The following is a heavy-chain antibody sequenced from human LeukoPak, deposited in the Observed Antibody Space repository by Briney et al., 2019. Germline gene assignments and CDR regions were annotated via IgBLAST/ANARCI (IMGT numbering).Heavy chain of an antibody. CDR3: ARDYNYYDSSGYYHSAPIFDY. D-gene: IGHD3-22*01. Sequence: PGGSLRLSCAASGFTFDDYAMHWVRQAPGKGLEWVSGISWNSGSIGYADSVKGRFTISRDNAKNSLYLQMNSLRAEDTALYYCARDYNYYDSSGYYHSAPIFDYWGQGTLVTVSS. CDR1: GFTFDDYA. J-gene: IGHJ4*02. V-gene: IGHV3-9*01. CDR2: ISWNSGSI.